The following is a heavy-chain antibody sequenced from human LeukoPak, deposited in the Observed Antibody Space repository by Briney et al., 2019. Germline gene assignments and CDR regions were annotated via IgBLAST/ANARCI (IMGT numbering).Heavy chain of an antibody. CDR3: AKGEITIFGVGSPTY. J-gene: IGHJ4*02. V-gene: IGHV3-30*02. CDR1: GFTFSSYG. Sequence: GGSLRPSCAASGFTFSSYGMHWVRQAPGKGLEWVAFIRYDGSNKYYADSVKGRFTISRDNSKNTLYLQMNSLRAEDTAVYYCAKGEITIFGVGSPTYWGQGTLVTVSS. CDR2: IRYDGSNK. D-gene: IGHD3-3*01.